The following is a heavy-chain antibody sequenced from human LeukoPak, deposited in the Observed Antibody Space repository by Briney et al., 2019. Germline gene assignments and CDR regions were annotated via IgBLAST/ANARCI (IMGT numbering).Heavy chain of an antibody. CDR3: AKEGAYSSRINFDY. Sequence: GGTLRLSCAASGFTFSSYAMSWVRQAAGKGLEWVSAISGSGGSTYYPDSVKGRSTISRDNSKSTLYLQMNSLRAEDTAVYYCAKEGAYSSRINFDYWGQGTQVTVSS. V-gene: IGHV3-23*01. D-gene: IGHD6-13*01. J-gene: IGHJ4*02. CDR2: ISGSGGST. CDR1: GFTFSSYA.